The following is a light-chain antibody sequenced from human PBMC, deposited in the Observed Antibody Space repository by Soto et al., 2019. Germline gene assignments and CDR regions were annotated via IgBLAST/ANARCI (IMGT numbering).Light chain of an antibody. CDR3: QQYNRWPLT. J-gene: IGKJ4*01. CDR2: GAS. V-gene: IGKV3-15*01. CDR1: QTINNN. Sequence: VMTHAPATLSVSPGERATLSCRSGQTINNNVAWYQLKDGQVPRLVIYGASTRATGIPARFSGSGSGTEFTLTISSLQSEDFAVYYCQQYNRWPLTFGGGTKV.